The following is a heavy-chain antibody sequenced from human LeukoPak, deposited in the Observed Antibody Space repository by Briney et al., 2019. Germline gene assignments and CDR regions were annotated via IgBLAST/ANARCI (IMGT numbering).Heavy chain of an antibody. Sequence: ASVKVSCKASGYTFTSYGISWVRQAPGQGLEWMGCISAYNGNTNYAQKLQGRVTMTTDTSTSTAYMELRSLRSDDTAVYHCGIVYDYVCASPFDYWGQGTLVTVSS. V-gene: IGHV1-18*01. J-gene: IGHJ4*02. D-gene: IGHD3-16*01. CDR3: GIVYDYVCASPFDY. CDR1: GYTFTSYG. CDR2: ISAYNGNT.